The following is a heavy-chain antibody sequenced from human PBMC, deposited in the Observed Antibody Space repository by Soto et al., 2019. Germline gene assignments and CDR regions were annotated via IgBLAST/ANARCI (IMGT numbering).Heavy chain of an antibody. CDR3: ARRTYYYDSSGPPAY. Sequence: PGGSLRLSCAASGFTFSTYSMNWVRQAPGKGLEWVSYISSSSSTIFYTDSVKGRFTVSRDNAKNSLYLQMNSLRAEDTAVYYCARRTYYYDSSGPPAYWGRGTLVTVSS. CDR1: GFTFSTYS. CDR2: ISSSSSTI. J-gene: IGHJ4*02. V-gene: IGHV3-48*01. D-gene: IGHD3-22*01.